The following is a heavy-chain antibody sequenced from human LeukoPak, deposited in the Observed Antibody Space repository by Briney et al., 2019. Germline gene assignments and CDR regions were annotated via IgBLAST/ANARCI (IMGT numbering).Heavy chain of an antibody. V-gene: IGHV4-61*02. Sequence: SETLSLTCTVSGGSISSGSYYWSWIRQPAGKGLECIGRIYTSGSTNYNPSLKSRVTISVDTSKNQFSLKLSSVTAADTAVYYCARLGWLYGSGSMNWFDPWGQGTLVTVST. J-gene: IGHJ5*02. CDR2: IYTSGST. D-gene: IGHD3-10*01. CDR1: GGSISSGSYY. CDR3: ARLGWLYGSGSMNWFDP.